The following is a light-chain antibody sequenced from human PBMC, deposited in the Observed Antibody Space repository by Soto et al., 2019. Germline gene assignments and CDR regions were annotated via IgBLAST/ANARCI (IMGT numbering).Light chain of an antibody. J-gene: IGKJ1*01. V-gene: IGKV1-39*01. Sequence: DIPMTQSPSSLSASIGDRVTITCRASQTIIRYLNWYQQKPGKAPRLLIYAASSLQSGVPSRFSGSGSGTDFTLTVSSLQPEDFATYYCQQSYKSPRTFDQGTRVEIK. CDR3: QQSYKSPRT. CDR1: QTIIRY. CDR2: AAS.